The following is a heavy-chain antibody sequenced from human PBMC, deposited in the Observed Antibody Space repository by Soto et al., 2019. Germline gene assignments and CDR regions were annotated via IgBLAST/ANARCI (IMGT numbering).Heavy chain of an antibody. Sequence: QVQPVESGGGVVQPGESLRLSCAASGFTFNTYGMHWVRQAPGKGLEWVAVISKDGDIKFYADSMKGRFTISRDNSKNTLYLQVNSLRPEDTAVYYCTNWNYPQSDWGQGTRVTVSS. CDR3: TNWNYPQSD. J-gene: IGHJ4*02. D-gene: IGHD1-7*01. CDR1: GFTFNTYG. V-gene: IGHV3-30*18. CDR2: ISKDGDIK.